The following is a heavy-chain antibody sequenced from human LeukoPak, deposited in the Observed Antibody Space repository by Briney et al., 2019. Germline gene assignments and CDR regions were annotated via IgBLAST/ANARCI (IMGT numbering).Heavy chain of an antibody. Sequence: PSEALSLTRTVSGGSISSGGYYWSWIRQHPGKGLEWIGYIYYSGSTYYNPSLKSRVTISVDTSKNQFSLRLSSVTAADTAVYYCASTDYGGYFDYWGQGTLVTVSS. CDR1: GGSISSGGYY. J-gene: IGHJ4*02. V-gene: IGHV4-31*03. CDR2: IYYSGST. CDR3: ASTDYGGYFDY. D-gene: IGHD4-23*01.